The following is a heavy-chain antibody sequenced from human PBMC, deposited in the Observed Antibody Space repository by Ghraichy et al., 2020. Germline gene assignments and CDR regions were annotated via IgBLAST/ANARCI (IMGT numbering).Heavy chain of an antibody. D-gene: IGHD3-16*01. V-gene: IGHV3-33*01. CDR1: GFIFSDYG. CDR3: ARTLDGGCDY. J-gene: IGHJ4*02. CDR2: IWYDGSKK. Sequence: GESLNISCAASGFIFSDYGMQWVRQAPGKGLEWVAVIWYDGSKKYYADSVKGRFTISRDSSNNTLFLQMNNLRVDDTALYYCARTLDGGCDYWGQGTLVTVSS.